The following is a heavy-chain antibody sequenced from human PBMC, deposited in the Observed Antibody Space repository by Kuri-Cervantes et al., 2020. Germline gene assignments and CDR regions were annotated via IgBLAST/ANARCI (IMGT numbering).Heavy chain of an antibody. CDR3: ARVGTGTSWSYFDY. Sequence: GESLKISCAASGFTVSSNYMSWVRQAPGKGLEWVSAISGSGGSTYYADSVKGRFTISRDNSKNTLYLQMNSLRAEDTAVYYCARVGTGTSWSYFDYWGQGTLVTVSS. CDR2: ISGSGGST. V-gene: IGHV3-23*01. J-gene: IGHJ4*02. D-gene: IGHD1-7*01. CDR1: GFTVSSNY.